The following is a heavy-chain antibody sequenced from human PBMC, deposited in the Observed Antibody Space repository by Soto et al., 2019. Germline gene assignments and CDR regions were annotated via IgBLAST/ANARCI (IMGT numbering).Heavy chain of an antibody. D-gene: IGHD7-27*01. CDR3: ARQGDAWGYYFEH. V-gene: IGHV4-39*01. Sequence: QLQLQESGPGLVKPWESLSLTCTVSGDSIITTSYYWGWIRYSPGKGLEWIGSIYYSGATYYNPSLKSGLPLSXDXSKNQFSLRLSSLTATDTAVYYCARQGDAWGYYFEHWGQGTLVTASS. CDR1: GDSIITTSYY. J-gene: IGHJ4*02. CDR2: IYYSGAT.